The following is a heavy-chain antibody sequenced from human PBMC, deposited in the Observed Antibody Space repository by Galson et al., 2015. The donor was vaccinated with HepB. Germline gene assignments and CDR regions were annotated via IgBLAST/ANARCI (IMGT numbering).Heavy chain of an antibody. J-gene: IGHJ6*02. CDR3: AVENNYDYGMDV. CDR1: GDTFSSTG. D-gene: IGHD1/OR15-1a*01. CDR2: IIPIVGLA. Sequence: SVKVSCKASGDTFSSTGISWVRQAPGQGLEWMGRIIPIVGLAKYGQNFQVRVTITADTSTNTGYMELSSLRSDDTAVYYCAVENNYDYGMDVRGQGTMVIVSS. V-gene: IGHV1-69*04.